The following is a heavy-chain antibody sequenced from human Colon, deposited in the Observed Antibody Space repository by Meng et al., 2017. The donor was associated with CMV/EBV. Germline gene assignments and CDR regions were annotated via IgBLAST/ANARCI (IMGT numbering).Heavy chain of an antibody. CDR3: ARGLRVPAAIYPYNWFDP. CDR2: INHSGST. CDR1: GGSFSGYY. D-gene: IGHD2-2*01. Sequence: SETLSLTCAVYGGSFSGYYWSWIRQPPGKGLEWIGEINHSGSTNYNPSLKSRVTISVDTSKNQFSLKLSSVTAADTAVYYYARGLRVPAAIYPYNWFDPWGQGTLVTVSS. V-gene: IGHV4-34*01. J-gene: IGHJ5*02.